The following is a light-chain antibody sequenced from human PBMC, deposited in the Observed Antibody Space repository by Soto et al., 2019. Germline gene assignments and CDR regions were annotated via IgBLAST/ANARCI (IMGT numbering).Light chain of an antibody. J-gene: IGLJ1*01. Sequence: QSVLTQPPSASGTPGQRVTISCSGSSSNIGSNTVNWYQQLPGTAPKLLIYSNNQRPSGVPDRFSGSKSGTSASLAISGLQSEEEADYYCEAWDESLNGYVFGTGTKVTVL. CDR2: SNN. CDR1: SSNIGSNT. CDR3: EAWDESLNGYV. V-gene: IGLV1-44*01.